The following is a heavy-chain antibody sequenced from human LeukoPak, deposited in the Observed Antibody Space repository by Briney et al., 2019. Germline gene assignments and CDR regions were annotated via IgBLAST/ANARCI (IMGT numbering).Heavy chain of an antibody. J-gene: IGHJ4*02. D-gene: IGHD3-22*01. CDR1: GFTFSSYG. CDR2: IRYDGSNK. V-gene: IGHV3-30*02. Sequence: GGSLRLSCAASGFTFSSYGMHWVRQAPGKGLEWVAFIRYDGSNKYYADSVKGRFTISRDNSKNTLYLQMNSLRSEDTAVYYCGRSFGVVVLPGYWGQGTLVTVST. CDR3: GRSFGVVVLPGY.